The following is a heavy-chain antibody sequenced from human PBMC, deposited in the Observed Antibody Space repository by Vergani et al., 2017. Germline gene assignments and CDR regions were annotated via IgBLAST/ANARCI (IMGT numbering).Heavy chain of an antibody. J-gene: IGHJ6*02. V-gene: IGHV3-23*04. CDR3: AKGVYCSSTSCYEGRGYYYGMGV. CDR2: ISGSGGNT. CDR1: GFTFSSYA. D-gene: IGHD2-2*01. Sequence: QLVESGGGLVQPGGSLRLSCAASGFTFSSYAMSWVRQVPGKGLEWVSGISGSGGNTYYANSVKGRFTISRDNSKNTLYLQMNSLRADDTAVYYCAKGVYCSSTSCYEGRGYYYGMGVWGQGTTVTFSS.